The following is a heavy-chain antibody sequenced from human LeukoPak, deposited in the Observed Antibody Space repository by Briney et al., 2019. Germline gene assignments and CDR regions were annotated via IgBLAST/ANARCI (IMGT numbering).Heavy chain of an antibody. CDR2: ISSSSSYI. J-gene: IGHJ6*03. V-gene: IGHV3-21*01. CDR3: ARVQLWLRGYYYYYMDV. Sequence: GGSLRLSCAASGFTFSSYSMNWVRQAPGKGLEWVSSISSSSSYIYYADSVKGRFTISRDNAKNSLYLQMNSLRAEDTAVYYCARVQLWLRGYYYYYMDVWGKGTTVTIS. CDR1: GFTFSSYS. D-gene: IGHD5-18*01.